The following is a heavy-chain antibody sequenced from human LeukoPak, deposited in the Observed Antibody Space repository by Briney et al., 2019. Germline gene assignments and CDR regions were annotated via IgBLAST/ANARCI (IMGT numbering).Heavy chain of an antibody. CDR2: IYYSGST. Sequence: PSETLSLTCAVSGGSISSTTSYWGWIRQPPGKGLEWIGRIYYSGSTFYNPSLKSRVTISVDTSKNQLSLRLSSVTAADTAVYYCARHGSTDYFDYWGQGTLVTASA. J-gene: IGHJ4*02. CDR1: GGSISSTTSY. CDR3: ARHGSTDYFDY. V-gene: IGHV4-39*01. D-gene: IGHD2-2*03.